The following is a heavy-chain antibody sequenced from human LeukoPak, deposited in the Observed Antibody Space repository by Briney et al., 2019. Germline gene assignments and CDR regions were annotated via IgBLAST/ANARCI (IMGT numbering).Heavy chain of an antibody. CDR2: IFYSGST. D-gene: IGHD2-15*01. V-gene: IGHV4-30-4*01. J-gene: IGHJ4*02. CDR3: AVGYSATFTNHPSNFDQ. Sequence: SETLSLPFTLWVGSELSSDDLGRWIRQPPGKGLEWIGYIFYSGSTYYNPSLRSRLTISVDTSKNKFSLKLKSVTAADTAVYYCAVGYSATFTNHPSNFDQWGQGTLVTVSS. CDR1: VGSELSSDDL.